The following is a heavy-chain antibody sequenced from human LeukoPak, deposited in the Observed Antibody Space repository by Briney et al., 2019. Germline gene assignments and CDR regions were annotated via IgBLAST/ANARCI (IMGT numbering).Heavy chain of an antibody. D-gene: IGHD5-18*01. J-gene: IGHJ4*02. V-gene: IGHV3-53*04. CDR2: IYSGGST. CDR1: GFTVSSNY. CDR3: ARGIQLWFTFDD. Sequence: PGGSLRLSCAASGFTVSSNYMSWVRQAPGKGLEWVSVIYSGGSTYYADSVKGRFTISRHNSKNTMYLQMNSLRAEGPAVLSCARGIQLWFTFDDWGRGTLVTVSS.